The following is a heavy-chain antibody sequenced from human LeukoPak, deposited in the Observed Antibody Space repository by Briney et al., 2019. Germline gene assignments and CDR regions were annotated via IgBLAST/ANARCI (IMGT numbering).Heavy chain of an antibody. D-gene: IGHD3-10*01. V-gene: IGHV1-2*02. J-gene: IGHJ4*02. CDR1: GYTFTDYY. CDR2: MSPTSGDT. CDR3: ARDLGIRGVATPFDH. Sequence: GASVKVSCEASGYTFTDYYMHWVRQAPGQGLEWMGWMSPTSGDTEYAQKFQGRVTMTRDTSIGTAYMEVSRLTSDDTAVYYCARDLGIRGVATPFDHWGQGTLVTVSS.